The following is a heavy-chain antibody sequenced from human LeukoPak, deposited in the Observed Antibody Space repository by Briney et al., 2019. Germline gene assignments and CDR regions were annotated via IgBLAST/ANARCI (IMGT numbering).Heavy chain of an antibody. Sequence: SETLSLTCTVSGDSISDYYWTWIRQPAGGGLEWIGRIYTSGTTDYNPSLRTRVTISVDASRNRFSLNLSSVTAADTAVYYCARWSGSVTARNYYYMDVWGEGTTVTVSS. D-gene: IGHD6-6*01. V-gene: IGHV4-4*07. CDR1: GDSISDYY. J-gene: IGHJ6*03. CDR3: ARWSGSVTARNYYYMDV. CDR2: IYTSGTT.